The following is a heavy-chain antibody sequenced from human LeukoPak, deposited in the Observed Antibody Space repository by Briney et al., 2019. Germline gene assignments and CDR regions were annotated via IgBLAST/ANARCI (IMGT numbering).Heavy chain of an antibody. V-gene: IGHV4-61*02. CDR1: GGSISSGSYY. Sequence: SETLSLTRTVSGGSISSGSYYWSWIRQPAGKGLEWIGRIYTSGSTNYNPSLKSRVTISVDTSKNQFSLKLSSVTAADTAVYYCARRVIAAAGHYYFDYWGQGTLVTVSS. CDR3: ARRVIAAAGHYYFDY. D-gene: IGHD6-13*01. CDR2: IYTSGST. J-gene: IGHJ4*02.